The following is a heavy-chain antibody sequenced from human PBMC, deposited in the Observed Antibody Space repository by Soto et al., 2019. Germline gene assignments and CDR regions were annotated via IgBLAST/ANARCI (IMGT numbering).Heavy chain of an antibody. D-gene: IGHD2-15*01. CDR2: ISGSGGST. J-gene: IGHJ6*03. CDR1: GFTFSSYA. CDR3: AKDPYCSGGSCYLPYYYYMDV. Sequence: EVQLLESGGGLVQPGGSLRLSCAASGFTFSSYAMSWVRQAPGKGLEWVSAISGSGGSTYYADSVKGRFTISRDNSKNTLYLQMNSLRAEDTVVYYCAKDPYCSGGSCYLPYYYYMDVWGKGTTVTVSS. V-gene: IGHV3-23*01.